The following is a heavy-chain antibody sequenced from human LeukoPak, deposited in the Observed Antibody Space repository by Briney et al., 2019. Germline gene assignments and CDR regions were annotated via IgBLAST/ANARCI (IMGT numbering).Heavy chain of an antibody. CDR2: IYYSGST. J-gene: IGHJ6*02. CDR1: GGSISSGGYY. V-gene: IGHV4-31*03. D-gene: IGHD4-17*01. Sequence: SETLSLTCTVSGGSISSGGYYWSWIRQHPGKGLEWIGYIYYSGSTYYNPSLKSRVTISVDTSKNQFSLKLSSVTAADTAVYYCARGGTVTTEDGMDVWGQGTTVTVSS. CDR3: ARGGTVTTEDGMDV.